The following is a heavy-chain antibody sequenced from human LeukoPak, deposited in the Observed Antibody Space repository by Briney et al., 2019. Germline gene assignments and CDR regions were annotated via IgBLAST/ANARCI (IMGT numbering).Heavy chain of an antibody. CDR2: ISSNAVRI. CDR3: VKGHYDSSGYLDF. D-gene: IGHD3-22*01. J-gene: IGHJ4*02. V-gene: IGHV3-64D*09. Sequence: GGSLRLSCSASGFTFSAYAMHWVRQAPGKGLEYVSGISSNAVRIYYADSVKGRFSISRDNSKRTVHLQMSSLRAEDTAMFYCVKGHYDSSGYLDFWGQGTLVTVSS. CDR1: GFTFSAYA.